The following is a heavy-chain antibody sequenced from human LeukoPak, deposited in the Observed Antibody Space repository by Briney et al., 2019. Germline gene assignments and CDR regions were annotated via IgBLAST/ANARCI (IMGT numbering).Heavy chain of an antibody. Sequence: SETLSLTCTVSGASISSYYWSWVRQPAGKGLEWVGLMYTSGSTNYNPSLKSRVTMSIDTSKNQLSLRLSSVTAAGTAVYYCARTSDDFWSGWFDPWGQGTLVTVSS. CDR3: ARTSDDFWSGWFDP. D-gene: IGHD3-3*01. V-gene: IGHV4-4*07. CDR1: GASISSYY. J-gene: IGHJ5*02. CDR2: MYTSGST.